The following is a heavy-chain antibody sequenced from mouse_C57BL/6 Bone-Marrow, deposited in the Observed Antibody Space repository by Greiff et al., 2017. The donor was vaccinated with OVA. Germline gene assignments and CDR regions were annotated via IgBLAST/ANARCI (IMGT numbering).Heavy chain of an antibody. V-gene: IGHV5-4*01. CDR3: ARDPYIIAMDY. J-gene: IGHJ4*01. Sequence: EVKLVESGGGLVKPGGSLKLSCAASGFTFSSYAMSWVRQTPEKRLEWVATISDGGSYTYYPDNVKGRFTISRDNAKNNLYLQMSHLKSEDTAMYYCARDPYIIAMDYWGQGTSVTVSS. D-gene: IGHD2-10*01. CDR1: GFTFSSYA. CDR2: ISDGGSYT.